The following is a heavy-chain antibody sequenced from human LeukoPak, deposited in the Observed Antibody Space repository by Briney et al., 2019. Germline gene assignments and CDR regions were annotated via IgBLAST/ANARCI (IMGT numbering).Heavy chain of an antibody. J-gene: IGHJ4*02. D-gene: IGHD4-17*01. CDR3: AKGGATVIDY. Sequence: GSLRLSCAASGFTFSNYWMHWVRQAPGKGLVWVSRINSDGSSTTSADSVKGRFTISRDNAKNTLYLQMNSLRAEDTAVYYCAKGGATVIDYWGQGTLVTVSS. CDR2: INSDGSST. V-gene: IGHV3-74*01. CDR1: GFTFSNYW.